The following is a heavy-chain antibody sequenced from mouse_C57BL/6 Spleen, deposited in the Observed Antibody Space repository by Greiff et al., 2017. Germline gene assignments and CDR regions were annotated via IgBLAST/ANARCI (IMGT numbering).Heavy chain of an antibody. J-gene: IGHJ2*01. V-gene: IGHV1-53*01. CDR3: ARGWLLKYYFGY. Sequence: QVQLQQPGTELVKPGASVKLSCTASGYTFTSYWMHWVKQRPGPGLEWIGNINPSNGGTNYNEKFKSKATLTVDKSSSTAYMQLSSLTSEDAAVYYCARGWLLKYYFGYWGQGTTLTVSS. CDR1: GYTFTSYW. D-gene: IGHD2-3*01. CDR2: INPSNGGT.